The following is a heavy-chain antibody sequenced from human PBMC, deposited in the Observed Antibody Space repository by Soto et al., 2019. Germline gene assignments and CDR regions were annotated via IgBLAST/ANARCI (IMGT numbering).Heavy chain of an antibody. D-gene: IGHD3-22*01. CDR1: GGSISGDY. CDR3: AIMYYHEGEGYFDY. CDR2: IYYSGST. Sequence: SETLSLTCTVSGGSISGDYWSWIRQPPGKGLEWIGYIYYSGSTNYNPSLKSRVTISIDTSKNQFSLRLSSVTAADTAFYYCAIMYYHEGEGYFDYWGKRTLITVSS. V-gene: IGHV4-59*01. J-gene: IGHJ4*02.